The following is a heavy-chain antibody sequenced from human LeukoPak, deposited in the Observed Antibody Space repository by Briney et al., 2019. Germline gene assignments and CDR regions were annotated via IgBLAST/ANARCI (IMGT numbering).Heavy chain of an antibody. V-gene: IGHV3-21*05. CDR3: AREFMYRPGRFTKYYFDY. CDR1: GFTFSRYT. J-gene: IGHJ4*02. CDR2: M. Sequence: GGSLRLSCAASGFTFSRYTMHWVRQAPGKGLEYVSTMKGRFTISRDNAKNSLYLQMNSLRAEDTAVYYCAREFMYRPGRFTKYYFDYWGQGTLVTVSS. D-gene: IGHD1-14*01.